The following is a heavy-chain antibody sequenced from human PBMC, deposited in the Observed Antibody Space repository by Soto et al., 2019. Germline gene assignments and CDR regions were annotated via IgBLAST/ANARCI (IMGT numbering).Heavy chain of an antibody. D-gene: IGHD6-19*01. CDR1: GYTFTGYY. J-gene: IGHJ4*02. V-gene: IGHV1-2*02. CDR2: INPSSGDT. Sequence: ASVNFSCKTSGYTFTGYYIHWIRQAPGQGLEWMGWINPSSGDTNYSQDCHFRVTMTRGTSITTAYVELTRLRSDDTAVYYCARREQWLENFDYWGQGTLVTVSS. CDR3: ARREQWLENFDY.